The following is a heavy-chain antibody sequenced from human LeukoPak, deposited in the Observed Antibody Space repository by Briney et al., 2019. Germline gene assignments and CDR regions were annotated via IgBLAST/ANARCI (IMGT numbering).Heavy chain of an antibody. D-gene: IGHD2-15*01. Sequence: PSETLSLTCTVSGGSISSSSYYWGWIRQPPGKGLEWIGYIYYSGSTYYNPSLKSRVTMSVDTSKNQFSLKLTSVTAADTAVYYCARDRGPGNCSGGSCYPGFGYYYYMDVWGKGTTVTVSS. CDR1: GGSISSSSYY. CDR2: IYYSGST. V-gene: IGHV4-39*02. J-gene: IGHJ6*03. CDR3: ARDRGPGNCSGGSCYPGFGYYYYMDV.